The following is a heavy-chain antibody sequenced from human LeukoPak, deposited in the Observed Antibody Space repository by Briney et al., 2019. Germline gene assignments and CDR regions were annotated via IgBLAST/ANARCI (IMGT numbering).Heavy chain of an antibody. Sequence: SETLSLTCTVSGGSISSYYWSWIRQPPGKGLEWIGYIYYSGSTNYNPSLKSRVTISVDTSKNQFSLKLSSVTAADTAVYYCASSGKGDWFDPWGQGTLVTVSS. D-gene: IGHD6-19*01. CDR1: GGSISSYY. J-gene: IGHJ5*02. V-gene: IGHV4-59*01. CDR3: ASSGKGDWFDP. CDR2: IYYSGST.